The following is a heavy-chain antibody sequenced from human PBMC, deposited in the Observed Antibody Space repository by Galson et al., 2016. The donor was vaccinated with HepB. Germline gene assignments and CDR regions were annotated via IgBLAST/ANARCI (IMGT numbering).Heavy chain of an antibody. CDR2: INTGNGNT. Sequence: SCKASGSTFTNYAMHWVRQAPGQRLEWMGWINTGNGNTKYSQKFQGRVTITRDTSASTAYMELSSLRSEDTAVYYCARTRLQLWLPSDYWGQGTLVTVSS. CDR3: ARTRLQLWLPSDY. J-gene: IGHJ4*02. CDR1: GSTFTNYA. V-gene: IGHV1-3*04. D-gene: IGHD5-18*01.